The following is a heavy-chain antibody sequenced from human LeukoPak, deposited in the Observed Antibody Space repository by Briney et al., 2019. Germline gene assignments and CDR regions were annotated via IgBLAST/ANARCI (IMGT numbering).Heavy chain of an antibody. CDR3: ASGYYYDSSGYYHDY. D-gene: IGHD3-22*01. Sequence: PGGSLRLSRAASGFTFSSYGMHWVRQAPGKGLEWVAVIWYDGSNKYYADSVKGRFTISRDNSKNTLYLQMNSLRAEDTAVYYCASGYYYDSSGYYHDYWGQGTLVTVSS. V-gene: IGHV3-33*01. CDR2: IWYDGSNK. CDR1: GFTFSSYG. J-gene: IGHJ4*02.